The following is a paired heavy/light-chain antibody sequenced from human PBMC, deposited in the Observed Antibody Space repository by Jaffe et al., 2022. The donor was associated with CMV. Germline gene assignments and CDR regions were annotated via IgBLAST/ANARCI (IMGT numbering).Heavy chain of an antibody. D-gene: IGHD6-19*01. CDR2: VFHSGKT. J-gene: IGHJ4*02. CDR3: ARDINAEKAVAPGYFDS. CDR1: GGSISSNNW. V-gene: IGHV4-4*02. Sequence: QVQLQESGPGLVKPSGTLSLTCAVSGGSISSNNWWSWVRQPPGKGLEWIGEVFHSGKTNYFLSLKSRVTISLDKSKNQFSLKLTSVTAADTAVYYCARDINAEKAVAPGYFDSWGPGILVTVSS.
Light chain of an antibody. CDR1: QGIASY. CDR3: QEFEA. V-gene: IGKV1-9*01. Sequence: IQLTQSPSSLSASIGDRVTITCRARQGIASYLAWYQKKPGKAPRLLIYAAFTLQSGVPSRFSGSASGADFILTISSLQPEDFATYYCQEFEAFGQGTKVEIK. J-gene: IGKJ1*01. CDR2: AAF.